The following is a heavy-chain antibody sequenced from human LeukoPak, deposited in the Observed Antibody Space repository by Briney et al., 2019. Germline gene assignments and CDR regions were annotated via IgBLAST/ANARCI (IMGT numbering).Heavy chain of an antibody. D-gene: IGHD1-26*01. CDR2: ISGSGAST. Sequence: PGGSLRLSCLTSGFTLSTNAMSWVRQAPGKGWEWISGISGSGASTYYADSVKGRFTISRDDSRNTLYLQMNSLRGDDTAVYYCAKDVGKWESLHFFDYWGQGTLVTVSS. V-gene: IGHV3-23*01. CDR1: GFTLSTNA. J-gene: IGHJ4*02. CDR3: AKDVGKWESLHFFDY.